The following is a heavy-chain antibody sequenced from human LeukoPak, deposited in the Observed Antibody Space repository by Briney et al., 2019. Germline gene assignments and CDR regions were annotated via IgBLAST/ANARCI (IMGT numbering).Heavy chain of an antibody. J-gene: IGHJ4*02. CDR1: GGTFSSYA. CDR3: ARTQYYDFWRVPGSYFDY. D-gene: IGHD3-3*01. Sequence: SVKVSCKASGGTFSSYAISWVRQAPGQGLEWMGGIIPIFGTANYVQKFQGRVTITADESTSTAYMELSSLRSEDTAVYYCARTQYYDFWRVPGSYFDYWGQGTLVTVSS. V-gene: IGHV1-69*13. CDR2: IIPIFGTA.